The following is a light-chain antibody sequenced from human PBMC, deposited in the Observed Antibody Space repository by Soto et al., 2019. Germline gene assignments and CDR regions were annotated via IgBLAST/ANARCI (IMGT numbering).Light chain of an antibody. CDR1: SSDVGGYNY. CDR3: SSYGGSSIHWL. J-gene: IGLJ3*02. V-gene: IGLV2-14*01. Sequence: QSALTQPASVSGSPGQSITISCTGTSSDVGGYNYVSWYQQHPGKAPKLMIYEVSNRPSGVSNRFSGSKSGNTASLTISGLQAEDEADYYCSSYGGSSIHWLFGGGTKLTVL. CDR2: EVS.